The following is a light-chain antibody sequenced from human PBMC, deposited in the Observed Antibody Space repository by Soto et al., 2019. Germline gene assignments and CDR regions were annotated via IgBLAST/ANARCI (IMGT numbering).Light chain of an antibody. J-gene: IGLJ1*01. V-gene: IGLV2-11*01. Sequence: QSVLTQPPSVSGSPGQSVTISCTGASSDVGGYNYVSWYQQHPGKALKLMIYHVSERPSGVPDRFSGSKSGNTASLTITGLQAEDEADYYCCSFAGSHTYVFGSGTKVTVL. CDR1: SSDVGGYNY. CDR3: CSFAGSHTYV. CDR2: HVS.